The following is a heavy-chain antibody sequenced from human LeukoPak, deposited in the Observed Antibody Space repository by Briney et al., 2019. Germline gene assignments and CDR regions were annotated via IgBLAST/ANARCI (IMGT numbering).Heavy chain of an antibody. V-gene: IGHV1-69*01. CDR2: IIPIFGTA. J-gene: IGHJ3*02. D-gene: IGHD6-13*01. Sequence: GASVKVSCKASGGTFSSYAISWVRQAPGQGLEWMGGIIPIFGTANYAQKFQGRVTITADESTSTAYMELSSLRSEDTAVYYCARDLPGIAAAADAFDIWGQGTMVTVSS. CDR3: ARDLPGIAAAADAFDI. CDR1: GGTFSSYA.